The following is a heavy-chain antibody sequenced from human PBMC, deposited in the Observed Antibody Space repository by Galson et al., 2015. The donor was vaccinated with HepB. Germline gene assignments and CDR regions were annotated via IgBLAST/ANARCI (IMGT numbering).Heavy chain of an antibody. CDR2: INTNTGNP. J-gene: IGHJ4*02. Sequence: SVKVSCKASGYTFTSHAVNWVRQAPGQGLEWMGWINTNTGNPTYAQGFTGRFVFSLDTSVSTAYLQITSLKAEDTAVYYCARYGNSSGYHQFDSWGQGTLVTVSS. CDR3: ARYGNSSGYHQFDS. V-gene: IGHV7-4-1*02. D-gene: IGHD3-22*01. CDR1: GYTFTSHA.